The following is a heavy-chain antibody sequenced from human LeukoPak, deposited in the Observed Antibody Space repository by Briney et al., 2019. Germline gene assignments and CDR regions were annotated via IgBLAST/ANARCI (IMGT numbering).Heavy chain of an antibody. J-gene: IGHJ4*02. Sequence: SGGSLRLSCAASEFTFSDYYMSWIRQAPGKGLEWVSYISSSGSTIYYADSVKGRFTISRDNAKNSLYLQMNSLRAEDTAVYYCARDTHYDSSGYYGYWGQGTLVTVSS. CDR2: ISSSGSTI. V-gene: IGHV3-11*01. CDR1: EFTFSDYY. CDR3: ARDTHYDSSGYYGY. D-gene: IGHD3-22*01.